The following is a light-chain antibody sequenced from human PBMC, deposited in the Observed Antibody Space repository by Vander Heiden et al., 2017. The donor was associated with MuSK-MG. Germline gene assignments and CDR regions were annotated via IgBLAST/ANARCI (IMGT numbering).Light chain of an antibody. J-gene: IGKJ4*01. CDR3: QHRGHCPHS. Sequence: ESVLTESPATLSLSSGERATLSCRASQDVDSFLAWYQQKPGQAPRLLIYDASTRATGVPARFSGGGSETDFTLSISSLEPEDFAVYYCQHRGHCPHSFGGGTKVEIK. CDR1: QDVDSF. CDR2: DAS. V-gene: IGKV3-11*01.